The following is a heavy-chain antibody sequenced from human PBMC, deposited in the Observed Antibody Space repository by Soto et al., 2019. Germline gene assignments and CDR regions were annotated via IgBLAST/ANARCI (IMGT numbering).Heavy chain of an antibody. V-gene: IGHV3-30*18. D-gene: IGHD3-10*01. CDR1: GFTFSSYG. CDR2: ISYDGSNK. J-gene: IGHJ4*02. CDR3: AKDRGLGLLWHEPLGY. Sequence: PGGSLRLSCAASGFTFSSYGMHWVRQAPGKGLEWVAVISYDGSNKYYADSVKGRFTISRDNSKNTLYLQMNSLRAEDTAVYYRAKDRGLGLLWHEPLGYGGKGALVTVS.